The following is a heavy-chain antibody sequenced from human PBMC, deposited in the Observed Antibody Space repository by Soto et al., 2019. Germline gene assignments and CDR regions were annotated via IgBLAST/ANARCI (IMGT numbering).Heavy chain of an antibody. D-gene: IGHD6-6*01. CDR3: ARRAAPRGWFDP. CDR1: GGSLSSYY. V-gene: IGHV4-59*01. J-gene: IGHJ5*02. CDR2: IYYSGST. Sequence: SETLSLTCTVSGGSLSSYYWSWIRQPPGKGLEWIGYIYYSGSTNYNPSLKSRVTISVDTSKNQFSLKLSSVTAADTAVYYCARRAAPRGWFDPWGQGTLVTVSS.